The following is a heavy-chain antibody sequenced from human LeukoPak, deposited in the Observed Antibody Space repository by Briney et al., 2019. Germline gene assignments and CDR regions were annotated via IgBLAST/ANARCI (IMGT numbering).Heavy chain of an antibody. Sequence: ASVKVSCKSSGYTLTSYYMHWVRQPPGQGLEWMGIINPSGGSTRYAQKFQGRVTMTRDISTHTVYMELSSLRSEDTAVYYCASRYCSSTICPAGTYYYYMDVWGRGTTVTGSS. D-gene: IGHD2-2*01. CDR3: ASRYCSSTICPAGTYYYYMDV. J-gene: IGHJ6*03. CDR2: INPSGGST. CDR1: GYTLTSYY. V-gene: IGHV1-46*01.